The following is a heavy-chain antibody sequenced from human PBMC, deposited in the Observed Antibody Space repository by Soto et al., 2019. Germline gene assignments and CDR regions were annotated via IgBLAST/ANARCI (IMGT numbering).Heavy chain of an antibody. V-gene: IGHV5-10-1*01. D-gene: IGHD6-13*01. CDR1: GYSFTSYW. CDR2: SDPSDSYT. J-gene: IGHJ6*02. Sequence: GESLKIPCKGSGYSFTSYWISWVRQMPGKGLELMGRSDPSDSYTNYSPSFQGHVTISADKSISTAYLQWSSLKASDTAMYYCARCPRYSRTYGMDVWGQGTTVTVSS. CDR3: ARCPRYSRTYGMDV.